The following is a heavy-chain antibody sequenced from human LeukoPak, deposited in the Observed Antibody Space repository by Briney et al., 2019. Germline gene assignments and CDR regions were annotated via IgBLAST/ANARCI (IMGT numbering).Heavy chain of an antibody. J-gene: IGHJ6*03. CDR3: ARNPQRGYSGYDVYYYYYMDV. D-gene: IGHD5-12*01. Sequence: ASVKVSCKASGYTLTSYGISWVRQAPGQGLEWMGWISAYNGNTNYAQKLQGRVTMTTDTSTSTAYMELRSLRSDDTAVYYCARNPQRGYSGYDVYYYYYMDVWGKGTTVTVSS. CDR1: GYTLTSYG. V-gene: IGHV1-18*01. CDR2: ISAYNGNT.